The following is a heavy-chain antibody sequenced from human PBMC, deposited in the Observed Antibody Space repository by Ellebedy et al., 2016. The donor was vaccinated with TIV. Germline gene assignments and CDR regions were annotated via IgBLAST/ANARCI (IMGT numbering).Heavy chain of an antibody. CDR2: INPNTGGT. Sequence: ASVKVSXXASGYIFTGYYMYWVRQAPGQGLEWMGWINPNTGGTNYAQNFQGRVTMTRDTSISTAYMELSRLRPDDTAVYYCARGGYYGSGDYYYYAMDVWGQGTTVTVSS. D-gene: IGHD3-10*01. V-gene: IGHV1-2*02. CDR3: ARGGYYGSGDYYYYAMDV. J-gene: IGHJ6*02. CDR1: GYIFTGYY.